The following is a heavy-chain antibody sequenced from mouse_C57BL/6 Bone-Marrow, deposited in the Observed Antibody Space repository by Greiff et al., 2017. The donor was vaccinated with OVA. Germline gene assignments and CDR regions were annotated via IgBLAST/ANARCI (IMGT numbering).Heavy chain of an antibody. CDR3: AVYFGSTYFDV. D-gene: IGHD1-1*01. CDR1: GFTINDYY. J-gene: IGHJ1*03. CDR2: IDPEDGET. V-gene: IGHV14-2*01. Sequence: VQLQQSGAELVKPGASVKLSCTASGFTINDYYMHWVKQRTEQGLEWIGRIDPEDGETKYAPKFQGKATITADTSSNTAYLQRSSLTSEDAAVYYCAVYFGSTYFDVGGRGTTVTVSS.